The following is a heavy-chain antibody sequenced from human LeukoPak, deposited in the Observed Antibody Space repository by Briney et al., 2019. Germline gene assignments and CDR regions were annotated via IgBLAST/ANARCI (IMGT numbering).Heavy chain of an antibody. J-gene: IGHJ4*02. D-gene: IGHD1-26*01. V-gene: IGHV3-30*02. CDR1: GFIFSSYG. CDR2: IRHDGSSK. CDR3: AKGGARLHSYYFDY. Sequence: GGSLRLSCAASGFIFSSYGMHWVRQAPGKGLEWVAFIRHDGSSKYYADSVKGRFTISRDNSKNTLYLQMNSLRAEDTAVFYCAKGGARLHSYYFDYWGQGTLVTVSS.